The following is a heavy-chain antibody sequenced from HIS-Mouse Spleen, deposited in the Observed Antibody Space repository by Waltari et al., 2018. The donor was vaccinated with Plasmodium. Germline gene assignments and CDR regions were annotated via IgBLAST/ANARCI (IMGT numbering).Heavy chain of an antibody. Sequence: EVQLVECGGGLVQPGGSLGLSGAASGFTFSSFWMSWVRQAPGKGLEWVANIKQDGSEKYYVDSVKGLFTISRDNAKNSLYLQMNSLRAEDTAVYYCASSWYWYFDLWGRGTLVTVSS. D-gene: IGHD6-13*01. J-gene: IGHJ2*01. CDR3: ASSWYWYFDL. CDR1: GFTFSSFW. V-gene: IGHV3-7*01. CDR2: IKQDGSEK.